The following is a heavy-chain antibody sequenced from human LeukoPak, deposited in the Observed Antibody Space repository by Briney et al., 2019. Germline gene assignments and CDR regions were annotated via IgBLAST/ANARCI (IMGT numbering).Heavy chain of an antibody. Sequence: GGSLRLSCAASGFTFSSYGMHWVRQAPGKGLEWVAVISYDGSNKYYADSVKGRFTISRDNSKNTLYLQMNSLRAEDTAVYYCVSDRDWGFDYWGQGTLVTVSS. CDR1: GFTFSSYG. CDR3: VSDRDWGFDY. D-gene: IGHD7-27*01. CDR2: ISYDGSNK. V-gene: IGHV3-30*03. J-gene: IGHJ4*02.